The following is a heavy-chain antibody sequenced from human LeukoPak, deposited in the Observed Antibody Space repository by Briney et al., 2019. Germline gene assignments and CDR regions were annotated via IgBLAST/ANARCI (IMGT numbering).Heavy chain of an antibody. D-gene: IGHD4-23*01. CDR1: GYSFTTYW. J-gene: IGHJ4*02. CDR2: IYPGDSDT. Sequence: GESLKISCKVSGYSFTTYWIGWVRQMPGKGLEWMGIIYPGDSDTRYSPSFQGQVTISADKSISTAYLQWSSLKASDTAIYYCARRLDYGGNSHGYWGQGTLVTVPS. V-gene: IGHV5-51*01. CDR3: ARRLDYGGNSHGY.